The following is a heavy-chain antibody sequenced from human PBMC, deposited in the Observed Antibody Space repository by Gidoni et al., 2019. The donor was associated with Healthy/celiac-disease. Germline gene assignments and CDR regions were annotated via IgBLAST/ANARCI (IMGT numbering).Heavy chain of an antibody. J-gene: IGHJ6*02. V-gene: IGHV1-69*01. CDR1: GGTFSSYA. CDR3: ARDLRPGVCSGGSCHSYYYYYGMDV. D-gene: IGHD2-15*01. Sequence: QVQLVQSGAEVKKPGSSVKVSCKASGGTFSSYALSWVRQATGQGLEWMGGIIPIFGTANYAQKFQGRVTITADESTSTAYMELSSLRSEDTAVYYCARDLRPGVCSGGSCHSYYYYYGMDVWGQGTTVTVSS. CDR2: IIPIFGTA.